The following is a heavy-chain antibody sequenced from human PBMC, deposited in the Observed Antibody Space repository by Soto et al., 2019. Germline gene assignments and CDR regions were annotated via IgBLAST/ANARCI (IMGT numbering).Heavy chain of an antibody. D-gene: IGHD2-2*01. J-gene: IGHJ4*02. CDR3: ARTSGTTSVSEY. V-gene: IGHV4-38-2*01. CDR1: GGSITGGGD. CDR2: IYHSGST. Sequence: SEILSLRWAVAGGSITGGGDWGLIRQQPGKGLEWIGSIYHSGSTYYNPSLKSRVTISVDTSKNQFSLKLSSVTAADTAVYYCARTSGTTSVSEYWGKGT.